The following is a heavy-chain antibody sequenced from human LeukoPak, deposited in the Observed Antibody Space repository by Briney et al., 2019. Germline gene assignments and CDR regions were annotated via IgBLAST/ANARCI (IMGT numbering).Heavy chain of an antibody. Sequence: PGGSLRLSCAVSGFSSSSYAMSWVRQAPGKGLEWVSTVSETGDGTYYADSVKGRFTISRDNSKNTLYLQMNSLRAEDTAVYYCARDTPPRYCSSTSCYRSHEYFQHWGQGTLVTVSS. V-gene: IGHV3-23*01. J-gene: IGHJ1*01. CDR1: GFSSSSYA. CDR3: ARDTPPRYCSSTSCYRSHEYFQH. D-gene: IGHD2-2*01. CDR2: VSETGDGT.